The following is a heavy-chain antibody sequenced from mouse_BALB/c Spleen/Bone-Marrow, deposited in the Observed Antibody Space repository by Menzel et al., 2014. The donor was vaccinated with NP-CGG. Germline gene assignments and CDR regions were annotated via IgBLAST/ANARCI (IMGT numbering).Heavy chain of an antibody. Sequence: VQLQQSGAELAKPRALVKMSCKASGYTFTNYWMHWVKQRPGQGLEWIGYIDPSTGYTEYNQKFKDKATLTADKSSSTAYMQLSSLTSEDSAVYYCARGGIYDGYSYWGQGTLVTVSA. CDR3: ARGGIYDGYSY. CDR2: IDPSTGYT. V-gene: IGHV1-7*01. D-gene: IGHD2-3*01. CDR1: GYTFTNYW. J-gene: IGHJ3*01.